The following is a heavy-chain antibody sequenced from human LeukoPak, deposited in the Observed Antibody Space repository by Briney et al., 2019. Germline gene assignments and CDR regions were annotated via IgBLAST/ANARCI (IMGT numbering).Heavy chain of an antibody. V-gene: IGHV3-30*01. Sequence: QSGGSLRLSCAASGFSFSSYAMHWVRQAPGKGLEWVALISYEGSNEQYGDSVKGRFTISRDNSKNTLYLQMDNLRAEDTAVYYCAREGSDWNYYYYMDVWGKGTTVTISS. J-gene: IGHJ6*03. CDR2: ISYEGSNE. CDR3: AREGSDWNYYYYMDV. CDR1: GFSFSSYA. D-gene: IGHD6-19*01.